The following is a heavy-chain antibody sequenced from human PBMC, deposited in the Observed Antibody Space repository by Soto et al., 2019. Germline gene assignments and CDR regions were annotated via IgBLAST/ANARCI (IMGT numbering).Heavy chain of an antibody. V-gene: IGHV4-34*01. J-gene: IGHJ6*02. CDR1: GGSFSGYY. CDR2: INHSGST. Sequence: SETLSLTCAVYGGSFSGYYWSWIRQPPRKGLEWIGEINHSGSTNYNPSLKSRVTISVDTSKNQFSLKLSSVTAADTAVYYCARGRGGEQLVDYYYYGMDVWGQGTTVTVSS. D-gene: IGHD6-6*01. CDR3: ARGRGGEQLVDYYYYGMDV.